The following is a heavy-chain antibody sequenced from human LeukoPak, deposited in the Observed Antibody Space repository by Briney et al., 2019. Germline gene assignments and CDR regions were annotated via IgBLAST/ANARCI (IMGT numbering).Heavy chain of an antibody. J-gene: IGHJ4*02. CDR2: IIPIFGTA. Sequence: SVKVSCKASGGTFSSYAISWVRQAPGQGLEWMGGIIPIFGTANYAQKFQGRVTITTDESTSTAYMELSSLRSEDTAVYYCASIYCSSTSCYWLHFDYWGQGTLVTVSS. CDR3: ASIYCSSTSCYWLHFDY. V-gene: IGHV1-69*05. CDR1: GGTFSSYA. D-gene: IGHD2-2*01.